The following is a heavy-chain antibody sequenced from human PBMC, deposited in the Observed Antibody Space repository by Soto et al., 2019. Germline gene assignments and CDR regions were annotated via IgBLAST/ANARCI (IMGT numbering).Heavy chain of an antibody. CDR3: ARIRLLSSSPNYFDY. D-gene: IGHD6-6*01. V-gene: IGHV2-70*01. CDR2: IDWDDDK. J-gene: IGHJ4*02. CDR1: GFSLSTSGMC. Sequence: SGPTLVNPTQTLTLTCTFSGFSLSTSGMCVSWIRQPPGKALEWLALIDWDDDKYYSTSLKTRLTISKDTSKNQVVLTMTNMDPVDTATYYCARIRLLSSSPNYFDYWGQGTLVTVSS.